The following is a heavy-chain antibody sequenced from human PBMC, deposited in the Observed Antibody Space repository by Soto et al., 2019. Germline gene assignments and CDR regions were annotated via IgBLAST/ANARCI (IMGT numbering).Heavy chain of an antibody. J-gene: IGHJ4*02. D-gene: IGHD2-15*01. Sequence: QVQLQESGPGLVKPSGTLSLTRAVSSGSISSSNWWSWVRQPPGKGLEWIGEIYHSGSTNYNPSLKSRVTISVDKSKNQFSLKLSSVTAADTAVYYCARGRGYCSGGSCQGFDYWGQGTLVTVSS. CDR3: ARGRGYCSGGSCQGFDY. V-gene: IGHV4-4*02. CDR2: IYHSGST. CDR1: SGSISSSNW.